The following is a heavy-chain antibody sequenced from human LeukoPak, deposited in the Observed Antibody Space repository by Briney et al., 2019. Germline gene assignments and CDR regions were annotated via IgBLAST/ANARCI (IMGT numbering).Heavy chain of an antibody. CDR3: ARDLVTVTKGFDI. J-gene: IGHJ3*02. Sequence: PSETLSLTCAVSDDSFSSHYWTWIRQPPGKGLEWIGYISYIGTTNYNPSLKSRVTVSIDTSKNQFSLKLSSVTAADTAVYYCARDLVTVTKGFDIWGQGTMVSVSS. D-gene: IGHD4-17*01. CDR2: ISYIGTT. V-gene: IGHV4-59*11. CDR1: DDSFSSHY.